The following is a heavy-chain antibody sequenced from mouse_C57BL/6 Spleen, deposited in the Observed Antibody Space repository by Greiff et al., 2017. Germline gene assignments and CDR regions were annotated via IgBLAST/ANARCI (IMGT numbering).Heavy chain of an antibody. CDR2: IDPENGDT. V-gene: IGHV14-4*01. Sequence: EVQLQESGAELVRPGASVKLSCTASGFNIKDDYMHWVKQRPEQGLEWIGWIDPENGDTEYASKFQGKATITADTSSNTAYLQLSSLTSEDTAVYYCTTRGWLLRYFDVWGTGTTVTVSS. CDR1: GFNIKDDY. D-gene: IGHD2-3*01. J-gene: IGHJ1*03. CDR3: TTRGWLLRYFDV.